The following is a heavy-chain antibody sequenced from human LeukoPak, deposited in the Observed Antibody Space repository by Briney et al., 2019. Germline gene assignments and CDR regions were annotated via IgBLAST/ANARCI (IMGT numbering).Heavy chain of an antibody. CDR2: IYTSGCT. D-gene: IGHD3-9*01. CDR3: ARVYRYYDILTGSQYDAFDI. CDR1: GGSICSVSYY. J-gene: IGHJ3*02. V-gene: IGHV4-61*02. Sequence: SEKLSCNCTGSGGSICSVSYYWRWLRQPAGKGLELIGRIYTSGCTNYNPSLNTRVTISVDTSKNQFSLKLSSVTAADTAVYYCARVYRYYDILTGSQYDAFDIWGQGTMVTASS.